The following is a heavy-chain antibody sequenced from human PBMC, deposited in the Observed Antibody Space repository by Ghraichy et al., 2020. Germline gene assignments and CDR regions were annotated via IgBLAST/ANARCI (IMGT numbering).Heavy chain of an antibody. V-gene: IGHV3-23*01. Sequence: RGSLRLSCAASGFNFNNYALSWVRQAPGKGLEWVSGITGRGVATYYADSVKGRFTISKDSSTNTLYLRMNSLRVEDTAVYYCAKGDPQNYDILAGYYRNGYWGQGTLVTVSS. CDR2: ITGRGVAT. CDR1: GFNFNNYA. CDR3: AKGDPQNYDILAGYYRNGY. D-gene: IGHD3-9*01. J-gene: IGHJ4*02.